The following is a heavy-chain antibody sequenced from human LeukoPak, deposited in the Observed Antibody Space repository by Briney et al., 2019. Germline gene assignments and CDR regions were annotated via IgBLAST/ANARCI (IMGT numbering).Heavy chain of an antibody. V-gene: IGHV4-38-2*02. J-gene: IGHJ4*02. CDR1: GYSIGSGYY. CDR3: ARLRSYSSPPHFDY. D-gene: IGHD3-10*01. CDR2: IYYSGST. Sequence: SETLSLTCTVSGYSIGSGYYWGWIRQPPGKGLEWIGSIYYSGSTYYNPSLKSRVTISVDTSKNQFSLKLSSVTAADTAVYYCARLRSYSSPPHFDYWGQGTLVTVSS.